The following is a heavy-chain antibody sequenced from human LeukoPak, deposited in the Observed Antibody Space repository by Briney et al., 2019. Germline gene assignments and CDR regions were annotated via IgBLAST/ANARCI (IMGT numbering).Heavy chain of an antibody. CDR1: GGSLSSGSDY. J-gene: IGHJ4*02. V-gene: IGHV4-61*02. CDR3: AGTLYSSSWYGIDY. Sequence: PSETLSLTCTVSGGSLSSGSDYWSWIRQSAGKGLEWIGRIYASGSTNYNPSLKSRVTISVDTSKNQFSLKLSSVTAADTAVYYCAGTLYSSSWYGIDYWGQGTLVTVSS. CDR2: IYASGST. D-gene: IGHD6-13*01.